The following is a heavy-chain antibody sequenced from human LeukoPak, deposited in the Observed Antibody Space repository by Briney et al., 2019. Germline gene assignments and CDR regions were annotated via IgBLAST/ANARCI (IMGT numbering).Heavy chain of an antibody. J-gene: IGHJ4*02. CDR2: ISAYNGNT. CDR1: GYTFTSYG. V-gene: IGHV1-18*01. CDR3: ARDNTVVTPTGSFDY. Sequence: ASVKVSCKASGYTFTSYGFSWLRQPPGQGLEWMGWISAYNGNTNYAQKLQGRVTMTTDTSTSTAYMELRSLRSDDTAVYYCARDNTVVTPTGSFDYWGQGTLVTVSS. D-gene: IGHD4-23*01.